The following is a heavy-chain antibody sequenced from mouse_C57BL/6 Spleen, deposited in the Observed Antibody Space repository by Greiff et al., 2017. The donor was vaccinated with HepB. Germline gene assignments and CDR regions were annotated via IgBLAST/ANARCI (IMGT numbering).Heavy chain of an antibody. CDR2: IYPGDGDT. CDR1: GYAFSSSW. V-gene: IGHV1-82*01. CDR3: AREYYYAMDY. J-gene: IGHJ4*01. Sequence: VQVVESGPELVKPGASVKISCKASGYAFSSSWMNWVKQRPGKGLEWIGRIYPGDGDTNYNGKFKGKATLTADKSSSTAYMQLSSLTSEDSAVYFCAREYYYAMDYWGQGTSVTVSS.